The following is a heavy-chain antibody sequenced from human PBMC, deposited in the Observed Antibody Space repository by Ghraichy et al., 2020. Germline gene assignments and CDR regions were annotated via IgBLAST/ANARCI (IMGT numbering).Heavy chain of an antibody. Sequence: ASVKVSCKASGYTFTGYYMNWVRQAPGQGLEWMGRINPNSGDTDCAQKFQGRVTMTRDTSITTAYMELSRLGSDDTAVYYCARDFFSSITSPNYYYGMDVWGQGTTVTVSS. J-gene: IGHJ6*02. V-gene: IGHV1-2*06. CDR2: INPNSGDT. D-gene: IGHD1-14*01. CDR3: ARDFFSSITSPNYYYGMDV. CDR1: GYTFTGYY.